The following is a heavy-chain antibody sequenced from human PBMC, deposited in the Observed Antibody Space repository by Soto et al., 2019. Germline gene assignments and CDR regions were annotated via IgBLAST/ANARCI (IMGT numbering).Heavy chain of an antibody. Sequence: PGGSLRLSCAASGFTFSSYSMNWVRQAPGKGLEWVSSISSSSSYIYYADSVKGRFTISRDSAKNSLYLQMNSLRAEDTAVYYCARDSWFGEFLRTAFDPWGQGTLVTVSS. CDR3: ARDSWFGEFLRTAFDP. CDR1: GFTFSSYS. CDR2: ISSSSSYI. J-gene: IGHJ5*02. D-gene: IGHD3-10*01. V-gene: IGHV3-21*01.